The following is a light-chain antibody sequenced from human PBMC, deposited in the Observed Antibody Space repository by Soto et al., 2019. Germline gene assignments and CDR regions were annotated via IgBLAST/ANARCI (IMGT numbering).Light chain of an antibody. CDR1: SSNIGSNY. V-gene: IGLV1-47*01. CDR3: AAWDDSLSGVV. J-gene: IGLJ2*01. CDR2: RNN. Sequence: QAVVTQPPSASGTPGQRVTISCSGSSSNIGSNYVYWYQQLPGTAPKLLIYRNNQQPSGVPDRFSGSKSGTSASLAISGLRSEDEADYYCAAWDDSLSGVVFGGGTQLTVL.